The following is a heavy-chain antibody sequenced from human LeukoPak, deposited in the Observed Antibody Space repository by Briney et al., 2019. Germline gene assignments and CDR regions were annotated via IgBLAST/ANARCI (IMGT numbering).Heavy chain of an antibody. CDR2: MNPNSGNT. D-gene: IGHD2-2*01. J-gene: IGHJ5*02. CDR3: ARGQFALGVPAATSIELGHWCDP. CDR1: GYTFTSYD. V-gene: IGHV1-8*01. Sequence: ASVRVSCKASGYTFTSYDINWVRQATGQGLEWMGWMNPNSGNTGYAQKFQGRVTMTRNTSISAAYMEVSSLRSEDTAVYYCARGQFALGVPAATSIELGHWCDPWGQGTLVSVSS.